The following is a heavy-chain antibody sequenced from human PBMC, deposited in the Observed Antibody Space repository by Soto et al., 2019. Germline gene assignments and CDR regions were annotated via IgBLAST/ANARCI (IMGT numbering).Heavy chain of an antibody. CDR2: IHASGRT. CDR3: ARLTQTNFYDNNCYHDAFDV. D-gene: IGHD3-22*01. J-gene: IGHJ3*01. Sequence: QVQLQESGPGLVKPSETLSLTCTVSDGSVNTYYWSWIRQPAGEGLEWIGRIHASGRTNYNPSLKSRVTSAIDTAKSQFSLKLRSLIAADTAVYFCARLTQTNFYDNNCYHDAFDVWGQGTVVTVSS. V-gene: IGHV4-4*07. CDR1: DGSVNTYY.